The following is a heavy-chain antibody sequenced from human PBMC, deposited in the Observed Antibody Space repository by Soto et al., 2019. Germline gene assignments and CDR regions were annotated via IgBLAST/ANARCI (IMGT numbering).Heavy chain of an antibody. V-gene: IGHV3-23*01. CDR2: IRGSGGST. Sequence: EVQLLESGGGLVQPGGSLRLSCAASGFTFSSYAMSWVRQAPGKGLEWVSSIRGSGGSTNYADSVKGRFTISRDNSKNTLYLRMNSQRVEDTAVYYCAKAYSMTIFGVVIETPGDGFDIWGQGTMVTVSS. CDR1: GFTFSSYA. CDR3: AKAYSMTIFGVVIETPGDGFDI. D-gene: IGHD3-3*01. J-gene: IGHJ3*02.